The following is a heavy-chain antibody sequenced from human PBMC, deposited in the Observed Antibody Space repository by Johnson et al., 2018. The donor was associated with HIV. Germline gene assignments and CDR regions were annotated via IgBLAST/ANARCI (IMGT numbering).Heavy chain of an antibody. J-gene: IGHJ3*02. CDR2: TKQDGSEN. V-gene: IGHV3-7*05. CDR1: GFRFTSYG. CDR3: ARVVVVIAIGGTDAFDI. D-gene: IGHD2-21*01. Sequence: VQLVESGGGVVQPGRSLRLSCVASGFRFTSYGIHWVRQPPGKGLEWVANTKQDGSENYYVDSVKGRFSISRDNAKNSLYLQMNSLRAEDTALYYCARVVVVIAIGGTDAFDIWCQGTMVTVSS.